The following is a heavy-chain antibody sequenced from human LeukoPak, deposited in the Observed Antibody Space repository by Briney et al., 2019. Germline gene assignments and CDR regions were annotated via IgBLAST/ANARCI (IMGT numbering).Heavy chain of an antibody. CDR2: ISDSGANT. D-gene: IGHD6-13*01. Sequence: GGSLRLSCAASGFTFSTHAMAWLRQAPGKGLEYVSAISDSGANTYYADSVKGRFTISRDNSKNTLYLQMNSLRAEDTALYYCAKDLGYSSSWYVDSWGQGTLVTVSS. CDR3: AKDLGYSSSWYVDS. V-gene: IGHV3-23*01. CDR1: GFTFSTHA. J-gene: IGHJ4*02.